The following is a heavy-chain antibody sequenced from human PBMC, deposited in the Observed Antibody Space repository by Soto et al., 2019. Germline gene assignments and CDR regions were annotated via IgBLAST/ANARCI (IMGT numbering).Heavy chain of an antibody. CDR1: VFTVSSNY. CDR2: IYIGGST. CDR3: ARNIVVVPAAIGYYYRMEV. Sequence: PGGSLRLSCAASVFTVSSNYMSLVRQAPGKGLECVSVIYIGGSTYYADSVKGRFTISRDNSKNTLYLQMNSLRAEDTAVYYCARNIVVVPAAIGYYYRMEVWGPGTTVTLSS. V-gene: IGHV3-53*01. J-gene: IGHJ6*01. D-gene: IGHD2-2*02.